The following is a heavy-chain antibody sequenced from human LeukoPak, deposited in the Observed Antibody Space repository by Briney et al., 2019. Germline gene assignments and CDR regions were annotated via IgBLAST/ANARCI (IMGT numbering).Heavy chain of an antibody. V-gene: IGHV3-43*02. Sequence: GGSLRLSCAASGFTFDDYAMHWVRQAPGKGLEWVSLISGDGGSTYYADSVKGRFTISRDNSKNPLYLQMNSLRTEDTALYYCAKAMYYYDSSGYSFDYWGQGTLVTVSS. CDR2: ISGDGGST. J-gene: IGHJ4*02. D-gene: IGHD3-22*01. CDR3: AKAMYYYDSSGYSFDY. CDR1: GFTFDDYA.